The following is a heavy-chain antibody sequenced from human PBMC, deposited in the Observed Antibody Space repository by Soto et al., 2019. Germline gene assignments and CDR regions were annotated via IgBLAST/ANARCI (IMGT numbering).Heavy chain of an antibody. J-gene: IGHJ4*02. Sequence: XSVNVSSNECGYRFTSYYMYWVRQAPGQGLEWMGIINPSGGSTSYAQKFQGRVTMTRDTSTSTVYMEMSSLRSEYTAVYYFAREAGAFDYWGQGTLVTVSS. CDR1: GYRFTSYY. CDR2: INPSGGST. D-gene: IGHD6-19*01. V-gene: IGHV1-46*01. CDR3: AREAGAFDY.